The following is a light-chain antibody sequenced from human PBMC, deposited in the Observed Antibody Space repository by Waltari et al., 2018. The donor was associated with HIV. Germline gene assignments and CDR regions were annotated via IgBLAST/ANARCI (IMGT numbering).Light chain of an antibody. CDR2: WAS. CDR1: QSVLYSSNNKNY. Sequence: DIVMTQSPDSLAVSLGESATINCRSSQSVLYSSNNKNYLAWYQQKQGQSPKLLIYWASTREFGVPDRFSGSGSGTDFTLTISSLQAEDVAVYYCQQYYSTPLTFGGGTKVEIK. V-gene: IGKV4-1*01. CDR3: QQYYSTPLT. J-gene: IGKJ4*01.